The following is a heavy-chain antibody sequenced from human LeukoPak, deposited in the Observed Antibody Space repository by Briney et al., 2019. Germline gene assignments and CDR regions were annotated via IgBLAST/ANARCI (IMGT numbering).Heavy chain of an antibody. V-gene: IGHV1-8*01. J-gene: IGHJ3*02. CDR3: ARSGWLRAFDI. D-gene: IGHD5-12*01. CDR2: MNPNSGNT. CDR1: GYTFTSYD. Sequence: ASVKVSCKASGYTFTSYDINWVRQATGQGLEWMGWMNPNSGNTGYAQKFQGRVTMTRNTSISTAYMELSSLGSDDTAVYYCARSGWLRAFDIWGQGTMVTVSS.